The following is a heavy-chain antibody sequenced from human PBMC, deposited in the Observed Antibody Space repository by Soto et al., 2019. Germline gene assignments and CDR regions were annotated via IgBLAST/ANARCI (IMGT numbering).Heavy chain of an antibody. J-gene: IGHJ5*02. CDR2: ISSNSAYI. V-gene: IGHV3-21*01. CDR3: TRDASPESSARGWFDP. CDR1: GFTFRSFT. Sequence: GGSLRLSCAAAGFTFRSFTMNWVRQAPGKGLEWVSTISSNSAYIYYTDALRGRSTISRDNAKNSLHLQMNSLRAEDTAVYYCTRDASPESSARGWFDPWGPGTLVTASS. D-gene: IGHD6-25*01.